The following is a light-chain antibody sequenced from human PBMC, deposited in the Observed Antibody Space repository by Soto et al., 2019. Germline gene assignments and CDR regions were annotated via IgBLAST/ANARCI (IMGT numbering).Light chain of an antibody. Sequence: EIVLTQSPGTLSLSPGQRATLSCRASQSVSSSSLAWYQQRPGQAPRLLIYGASRRATGIPDRFSGSGSGTDFTLTISRLEPEDFAVYCCQQYGASPKYTFGQGTKLEIK. CDR3: QQYGASPKYT. CDR2: GAS. V-gene: IGKV3-20*01. CDR1: QSVSSSS. J-gene: IGKJ2*01.